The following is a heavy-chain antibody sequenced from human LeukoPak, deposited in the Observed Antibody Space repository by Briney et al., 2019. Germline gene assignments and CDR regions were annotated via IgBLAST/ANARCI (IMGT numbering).Heavy chain of an antibody. CDR3: ARNAYYSADY. V-gene: IGHV4-30-2*01. CDR1: GGSISSGGYY. D-gene: IGHD2/OR15-2a*01. J-gene: IGHJ4*02. Sequence: PSETLSLTCTVSGGSISSGGYYWSWIRQPPGKGLEWIGYIYHSGSTYYNPSLKSRVTISVDRSKNQFSLKLSSVTAADTAVYYCARNAYYSADYWGQGTLVTVSS. CDR2: IYHSGST.